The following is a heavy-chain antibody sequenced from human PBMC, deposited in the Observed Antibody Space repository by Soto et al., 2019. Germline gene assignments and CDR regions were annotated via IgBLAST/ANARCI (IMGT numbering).Heavy chain of an antibody. Sequence: PGGSMRLSCASSGFTFSSYAMGWVFQAPGYGLEWVSTLTRSGTTPYAESVRGWFNISRDYSKNTLYLQMDDLRAEYTAVYYCVREFAPGGPNFDYWGLGTLVTVSS. CDR1: GFTFSSYA. J-gene: IGHJ4*02. D-gene: IGHD2-21*01. CDR3: VREFAPGGPNFDY. CDR2: LTRSGTT. V-gene: IGHV3-23*01.